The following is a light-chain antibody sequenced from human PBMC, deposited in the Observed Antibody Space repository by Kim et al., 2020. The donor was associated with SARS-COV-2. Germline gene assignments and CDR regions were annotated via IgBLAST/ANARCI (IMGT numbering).Light chain of an antibody. V-gene: IGKV1-8*01. Sequence: AIRMTQSPSSLSASTGDRVTVTCRTSQDIVSYLAWYQQKPGKAPKLLIYAATTLQSGVPSRFSGSGSGTNFNLTINCLQSEDFATYFCQHYYTYPYAFGQGTKLEI. CDR3: QHYYTYPYA. CDR2: AAT. J-gene: IGKJ2*01. CDR1: QDIVSY.